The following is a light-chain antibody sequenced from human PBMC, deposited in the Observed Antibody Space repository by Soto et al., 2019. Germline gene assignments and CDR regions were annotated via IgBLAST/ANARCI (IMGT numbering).Light chain of an antibody. V-gene: IGKV1-6*02. CDR2: GAS. CDR3: LQDYNYPRT. J-gene: IGKJ1*01. Sequence: IQMTQSPSSLSASVGDRVTITCRASQAIRNDLGWYQQKPGKAPKVLINGASNLQSGVSSRFSGSGSGTEFTLTISSLQLEDFATYFCLQDYNYPRTFGQGTKVDIK. CDR1: QAIRND.